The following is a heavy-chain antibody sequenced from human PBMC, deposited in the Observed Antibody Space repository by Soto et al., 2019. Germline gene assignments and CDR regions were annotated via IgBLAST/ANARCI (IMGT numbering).Heavy chain of an antibody. CDR1: GFTFSNAW. D-gene: IGHD3-10*01. J-gene: IGHJ4*02. Sequence: GGSLRLSCAASGFTFSNAWMNWVRQAPGKGLEWVGRIKSKTDGGTTDYAAPVKGRFTISRDDSKNTLYLQMNSLKTEDTAVYYCTTVVGHYYGSGSPREDYYFDYWGQGTLVTVSS. V-gene: IGHV3-15*07. CDR2: IKSKTDGGTT. CDR3: TTVVGHYYGSGSPREDYYFDY.